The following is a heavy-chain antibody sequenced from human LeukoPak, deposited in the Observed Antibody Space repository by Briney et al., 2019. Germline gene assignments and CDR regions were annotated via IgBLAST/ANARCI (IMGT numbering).Heavy chain of an antibody. D-gene: IGHD2-2*02. CDR3: TAYCSSTSCYNY. V-gene: IGHV3-30*02. Sequence: GGSLRLSCAASKFSFSNDWMTWIRDAPGKGLEWVAFIRYDGSNKYYADSVKGRFTISRDNSKNTLYLQMNSLRAEDTAVYYCTAYCSSTSCYNYWGQGTLVTVSS. J-gene: IGHJ4*02. CDR2: IRYDGSNK. CDR1: KFSFSNDW.